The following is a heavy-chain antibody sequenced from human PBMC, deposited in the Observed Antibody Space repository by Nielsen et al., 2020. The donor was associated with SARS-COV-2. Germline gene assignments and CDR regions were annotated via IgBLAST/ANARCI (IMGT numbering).Heavy chain of an antibody. CDR2: IIPIFGTA. V-gene: IGHV1-69*13. CDR1: GGTFSSYA. D-gene: IGHD6-13*01. Sequence: SVQVSCKASGGTFSSYAISWVRQAPGQGLEWMGGIIPIFGTANYAQKFQGKVTITADESTSTAYMELSSLRSEDTAVYYWASYMGLSSWYEIDYWGQGTLVTVSS. CDR3: ASYMGLSSWYEIDY. J-gene: IGHJ4*02.